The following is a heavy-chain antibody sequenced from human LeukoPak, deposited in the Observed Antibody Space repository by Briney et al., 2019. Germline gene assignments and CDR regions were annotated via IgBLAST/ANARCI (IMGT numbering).Heavy chain of an antibody. CDR1: GFSFSTYW. J-gene: IGHJ4*02. D-gene: IGHD6-13*01. CDR2: IDQGGSVR. V-gene: IGHV3-7*01. Sequence: GWSLRLSCAASGFSFSTYWMSLVRHTPEKGLEVVANIDQGGSVRNYMDSLKGRCTISRDNAKKSLYLEINSLRADDTAVYYCARDPESSSFDLWGRGALVTVSS. CDR3: ARDPESSSFDL.